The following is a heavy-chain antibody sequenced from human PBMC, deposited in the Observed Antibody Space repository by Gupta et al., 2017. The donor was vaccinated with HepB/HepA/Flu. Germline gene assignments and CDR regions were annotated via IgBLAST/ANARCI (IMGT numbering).Heavy chain of an antibody. CDR1: GGTFSSYA. J-gene: IGHJ6*02. Sequence: QVQLVQSGAEVKKPGSSVKVSCKASGGTFSSYAISWVRQAPGQGLEWMGRIIPILGIANYAQKFQGRVTITADKSTSTAYMELSSLRSEDTAVYYCARDSSGYDLGVSRYYYGMDVWGQGTTVTVSS. CDR3: ARDSSGYDLGVSRYYYGMDV. V-gene: IGHV1-69*04. CDR2: IIPILGIA. D-gene: IGHD5-12*01.